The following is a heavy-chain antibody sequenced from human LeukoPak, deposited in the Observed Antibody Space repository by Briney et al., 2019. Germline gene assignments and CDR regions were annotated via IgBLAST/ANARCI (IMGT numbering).Heavy chain of an antibody. D-gene: IGHD6-19*01. Sequence: ASETLSLTCTVSGGSISSYYWSWIRQPPGKGLEWIGYIYYSGSTNYNPSLESRVTISVDTSKNQFSLKLSSVTAADTAVYYCASFSGWGLYWGQGTQVTVSS. CDR2: IYYSGST. CDR1: GGSISSYY. CDR3: ASFSGWGLY. V-gene: IGHV4-59*01. J-gene: IGHJ4*02.